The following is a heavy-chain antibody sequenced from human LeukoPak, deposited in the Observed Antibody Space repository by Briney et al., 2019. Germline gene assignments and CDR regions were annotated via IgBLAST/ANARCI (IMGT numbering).Heavy chain of an antibody. CDR1: GYTFTTYY. Sequence: GASVKVSCKASGYTFTTYYVHWVRQAPGQGLEWMGLINPSGGSTTYAQKFRGRLTMTRDMSTSTVYMELSSLRSEDTAVYYCARGSRPVYNLLTGKRYFDYWGQGTLLTASS. CDR3: ARGSRPVYNLLTGKRYFDY. J-gene: IGHJ4*02. V-gene: IGHV1-46*01. CDR2: INPSGGST. D-gene: IGHD3-9*01.